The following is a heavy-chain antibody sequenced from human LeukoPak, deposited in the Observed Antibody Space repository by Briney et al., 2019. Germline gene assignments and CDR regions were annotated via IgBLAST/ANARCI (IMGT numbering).Heavy chain of an antibody. J-gene: IGHJ4*02. CDR2: INHSGST. D-gene: IGHD6-6*01. CDR1: GASITSHP. V-gene: IGHV4-34*01. Sequence: SETLSLTCAVSGASITSHPWNWVRQPPGKGLEWIGEINHSGSTNYNPSLKSRVTISVDTSKNQFSLKLSSVTAADTAVYYCARAGIVARRGGVFDYWGQGTLVTVPS. CDR3: ARAGIVARRGGVFDY.